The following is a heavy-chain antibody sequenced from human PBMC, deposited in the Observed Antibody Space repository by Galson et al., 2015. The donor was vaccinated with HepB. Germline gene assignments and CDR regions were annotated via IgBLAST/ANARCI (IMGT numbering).Heavy chain of an antibody. CDR2: IWYDGSNK. J-gene: IGHJ4*02. V-gene: IGHV3-33*01. D-gene: IGHD6-13*01. CDR3: ACLVSYSSSWSFDY. CDR1: GFTFSSYG. Sequence: SLRLSCAASGFTFSSYGMHWVRQAPGKGLEWVAVIWYDGSNKYYADSVKGRFTISRDNSKNTLYLQMNSLRAEDTAVYYCACLVSYSSSWSFDYWGQGTLVTVSS.